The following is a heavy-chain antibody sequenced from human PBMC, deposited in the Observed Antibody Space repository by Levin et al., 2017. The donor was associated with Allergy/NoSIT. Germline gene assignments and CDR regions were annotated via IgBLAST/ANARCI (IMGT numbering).Heavy chain of an antibody. D-gene: IGHD3-3*01. CDR1: GFTFSSYA. J-gene: IGHJ6*02. Sequence: PGESLKISCAASGFTFSSYAMHWVRQAPGKGLEWVAVISYDGSNKYYADSVKGRFTISRDNSKNTLYLQMNSLRAEDTAVYYCARVDFWSGYYYYYGMDVWGQGTTVTVSS. V-gene: IGHV3-30-3*01. CDR2: ISYDGSNK. CDR3: ARVDFWSGYYYYYGMDV.